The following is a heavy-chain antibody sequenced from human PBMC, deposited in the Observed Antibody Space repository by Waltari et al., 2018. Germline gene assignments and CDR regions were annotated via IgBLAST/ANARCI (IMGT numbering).Heavy chain of an antibody. CDR2: IYYSGST. Sequence: QVQLQESGPGLVKPSETLSLTCTVSGGSISSYYWSWIRQPPGKGLGWIGYIYYSGSTNYNPSLKSRVTISVDTSKNQFSLKLSSVTAADTAVYYCARGSSGYYDSSGYYYHWYFDLWGRGTLVTVSS. V-gene: IGHV4-59*01. CDR3: ARGSSGYYDSSGYYYHWYFDL. D-gene: IGHD3-22*01. CDR1: GGSISSYY. J-gene: IGHJ2*01.